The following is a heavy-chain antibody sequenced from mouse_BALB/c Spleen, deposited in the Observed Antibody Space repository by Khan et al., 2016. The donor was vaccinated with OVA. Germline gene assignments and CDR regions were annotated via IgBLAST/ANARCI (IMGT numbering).Heavy chain of an antibody. CDR1: GYSFTSYN. CDR3: AIGRGYYYGSSFLWYFDV. J-gene: IGHJ1*01. Sequence: LQQPGAELVKPGASVKMSCKASGYSFTSYNMHWVKQTPGQGLEWIGAIYPGNGDTSYNQKFKGKATLTADKSSSTAYMQLSSLTSEDSAVYYCAIGRGYYYGSSFLWYFDVWGAGTTVTVSS. CDR2: IYPGNGDT. V-gene: IGHV1-12*01. D-gene: IGHD1-1*01.